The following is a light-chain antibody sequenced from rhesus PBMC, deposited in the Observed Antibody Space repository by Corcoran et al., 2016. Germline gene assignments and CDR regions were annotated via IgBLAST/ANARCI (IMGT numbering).Light chain of an antibody. CDR1: QGISSW. CDR2: AAS. Sequence: DIQMTQSPSSLSASVGDKVTITCPASQGISSWLDWSQAPPGKASKPQIYAASSFKSWVPSRFSGSGTGTDYTLTISSMQPEDFATDYCQQYDDLPFTFGPGTKLDIK. V-gene: IGKV1-19*01. J-gene: IGKJ3*01. CDR3: QQYDDLPFT.